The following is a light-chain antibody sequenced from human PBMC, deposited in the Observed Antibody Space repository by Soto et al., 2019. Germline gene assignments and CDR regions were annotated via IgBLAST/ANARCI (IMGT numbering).Light chain of an antibody. CDR3: QQYGRSPRT. J-gene: IGKJ1*01. CDR2: GAS. V-gene: IGKV3-20*01. CDR1: QSVNSNY. Sequence: ETVLTQSPGTLSLSPGERATLSCRASQSVNSNYLAWYQQKPGQAPRLLIYGASSRATGIPDRFSGSGSGTDFILTISRLEPDDFAVYYCQQYGRSPRTFGQGTKVETK.